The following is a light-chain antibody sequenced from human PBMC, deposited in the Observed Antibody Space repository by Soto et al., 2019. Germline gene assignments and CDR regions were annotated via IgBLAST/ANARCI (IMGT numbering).Light chain of an antibody. Sequence: VLKHSPCSLALSPWARVTLSWRASKTVSNRFLAWDQQKPGQAPRLLIYDASNRATGIPDRFSGSGSGTDFTLTISRLEPEDFAVYYCQQYGSSGTFGQGTKVDI. CDR2: DAS. J-gene: IGKJ1*01. CDR1: KTVSNRF. V-gene: IGKV3-20*01. CDR3: QQYGSSGT.